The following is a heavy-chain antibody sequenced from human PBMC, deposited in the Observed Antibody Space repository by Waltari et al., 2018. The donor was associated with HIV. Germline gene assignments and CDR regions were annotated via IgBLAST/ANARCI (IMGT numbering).Heavy chain of an antibody. J-gene: IGHJ6*02. D-gene: IGHD2-21*01. CDR3: ARRPRMAGCYLYYGMDV. CDR1: GGSVINSDYY. CDR2: IYYTGTT. V-gene: IGHV4-39*01. Sequence: QLQLQQSGPGLVKPSETLSLTCTVSGGSVINSDYYWDFVRQSPGKGLEWIGNIYYTGTTFYNPSLKSRVTMSADLSKNQFSLRLRSVTAADTAIYYCARRPRMAGCYLYYGMDVWGQGTTVTVSS.